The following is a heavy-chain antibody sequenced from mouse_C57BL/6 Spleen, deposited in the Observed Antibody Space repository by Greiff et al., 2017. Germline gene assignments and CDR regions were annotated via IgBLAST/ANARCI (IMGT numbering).Heavy chain of an antibody. J-gene: IGHJ1*03. D-gene: IGHD1-1*01. V-gene: IGHV3-8*01. Sequence: EVKLMESGPGLAKPSQTLSLTCSVTGYSITSDYWHWIRQFPGHKLEYMGYISYSGSTYYNPSLKSRISITRDTSKNQYYLQLNSVTTEDTATYYCARCTTVVPRDWYFDVWGTGTTVTVSS. CDR1: GYSITSDY. CDR3: ARCTTVVPRDWYFDV. CDR2: ISYSGST.